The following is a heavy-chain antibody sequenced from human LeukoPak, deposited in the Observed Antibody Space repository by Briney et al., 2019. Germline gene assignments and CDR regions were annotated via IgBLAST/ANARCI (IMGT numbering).Heavy chain of an antibody. J-gene: IGHJ4*02. CDR3: ARHVRFEGVDY. Sequence: GGSLRLSCAASGFIFTSYWMCWVRQAPGKGLEWVANIKQDGSEKYYVDSVKGRFTISRDNAKNSLFLRMSSLRAEDTAVYYCARHVRFEGVDYWGQGTLVTVSS. CDR1: GFIFTSYW. V-gene: IGHV3-7*01. CDR2: IKQDGSEK. D-gene: IGHD3-3*01.